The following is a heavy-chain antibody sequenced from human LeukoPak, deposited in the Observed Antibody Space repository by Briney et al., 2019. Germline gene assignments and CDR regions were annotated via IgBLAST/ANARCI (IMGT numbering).Heavy chain of an antibody. Sequence: GGSLRLSCAASGFTFSSYSMNWVRQAPGKGLEWVSYISSSSSTIYYADSVKGRFTISRDNAKNSLYLQMNSLRAEDTAVYYCARDRVLAGYGFDYWGQGTLVTVSS. J-gene: IGHJ4*02. CDR1: GFTFSSYS. D-gene: IGHD2-15*01. V-gene: IGHV3-48*01. CDR3: ARDRVLAGYGFDY. CDR2: ISSSSSTI.